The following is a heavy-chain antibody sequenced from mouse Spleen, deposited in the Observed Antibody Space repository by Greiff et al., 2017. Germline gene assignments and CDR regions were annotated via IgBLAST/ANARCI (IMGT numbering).Heavy chain of an antibody. J-gene: IGHJ2*01. V-gene: IGHV1-78*01. Sequence: QVQLKESDAELVIPGASVKISCKVSGYTFTDHSIHWMKQRPEQGLEWIGYISPRDGSTIYNEKFKGKATLTADRSSNTAYMQFHSLTSDDSAIYFCARSFINVEFDYWGQGTTLTVSS. CDR2: ISPRDGST. D-gene: IGHD1-2*01. CDR1: GYTFTDHS. CDR3: ARSFINVEFDY.